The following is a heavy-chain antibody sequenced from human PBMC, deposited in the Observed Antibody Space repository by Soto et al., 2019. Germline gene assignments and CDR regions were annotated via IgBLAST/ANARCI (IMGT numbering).Heavy chain of an antibody. CDR3: ARAQELRSFDWSWGGGAVDV. Sequence: HVQLVQSGAEVKKPGASLRVSCKASGYTFTDYYIHWVRQAPGQGLQWMGWLSPYNGATTYAQKFQDWVTMXXXTXXGAAYLDLSRLSSGDTAVYYCARAQELRSFDWSWGGGAVDVWGQGTMVTASS. V-gene: IGHV1-2*04. CDR1: GYTFTDYY. CDR2: LSPYNGAT. J-gene: IGHJ3*01. D-gene: IGHD3-9*01.